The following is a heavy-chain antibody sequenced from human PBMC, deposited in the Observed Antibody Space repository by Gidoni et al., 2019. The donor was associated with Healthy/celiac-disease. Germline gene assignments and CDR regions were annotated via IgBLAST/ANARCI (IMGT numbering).Heavy chain of an antibody. V-gene: IGHV3-30-3*01. J-gene: IGHJ5*02. CDR3: ARGVAGRGNWFDP. Sequence: CVAVISYDGSNKYYADSVKGRFTISRDNSKNTLYLQMNSLRAEDTAVYYCARGVAGRGNWFDPWGQGTLVTVSS. CDR2: ISYDGSNK. D-gene: IGHD6-19*01.